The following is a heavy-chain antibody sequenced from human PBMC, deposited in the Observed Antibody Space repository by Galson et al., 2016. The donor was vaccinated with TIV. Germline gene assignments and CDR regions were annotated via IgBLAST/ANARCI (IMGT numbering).Heavy chain of an antibody. CDR2: IYESGTT. D-gene: IGHD4-17*01. J-gene: IGHJ6*02. Sequence: ETLSLTCAVSGYSITSGYYWGWIQQPPGKGLQWIGSIYESGTTYSNPSLKSRLTMSVDTSKNQFSLKLSSVTAADTAVYYCIREGSTVTMHHYLGMDVWGQGTSVTVSS. V-gene: IGHV4-38-2*02. CDR1: GYSITSGYY. CDR3: IREGSTVTMHHYLGMDV.